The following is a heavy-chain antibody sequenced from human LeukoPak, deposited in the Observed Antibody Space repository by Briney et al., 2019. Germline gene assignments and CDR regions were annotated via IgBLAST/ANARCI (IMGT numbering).Heavy chain of an antibody. Sequence: GGSLRLSCAASGFTFGSYWMSWVRQAPGKGLEWVANIKQDGSEKYYVDSVKGRFTISRDNAKNSLYLQMNSLRAEDTAVYYCARDRLGYGMDVWGQGTTVTVSS. D-gene: IGHD6-19*01. V-gene: IGHV3-7*01. J-gene: IGHJ6*02. CDR2: IKQDGSEK. CDR1: GFTFGSYW. CDR3: ARDRLGYGMDV.